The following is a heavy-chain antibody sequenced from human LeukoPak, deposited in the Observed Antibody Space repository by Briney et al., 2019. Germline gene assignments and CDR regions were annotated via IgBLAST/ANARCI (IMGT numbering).Heavy chain of an antibody. V-gene: IGHV4-31*03. CDR3: ARTYCSGGSCYRGGFDP. Sequence: SQTLSLTCTVSGGSISSGGYYWSWIRQHPGKGLEWIGYIYYSGSTYYSPSLKSRVTISVDTSKNQFSLKLSSVTAADTAVYYCARTYCSGGSCYRGGFDPWGQGTLVTVSS. CDR1: GGSISSGGYY. D-gene: IGHD2-15*01. J-gene: IGHJ5*02. CDR2: IYYSGST.